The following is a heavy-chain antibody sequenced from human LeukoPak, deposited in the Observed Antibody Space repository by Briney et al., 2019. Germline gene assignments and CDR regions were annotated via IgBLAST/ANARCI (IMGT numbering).Heavy chain of an antibody. CDR2: IKQDGSEK. Sequence: PGGSLRLSCAASGFTFSSYWMSWFRQAPGKGLEWVANIKQDGSEKYYVDSVKGRFTISRDNAKNSLYLQMNSLRAEDTAVYYCARVGVDYDFWSGYYPSYYFDYWGQGTLVTVSS. CDR3: ARVGVDYDFWSGYYPSYYFDY. J-gene: IGHJ4*02. D-gene: IGHD3-3*01. CDR1: GFTFSSYW. V-gene: IGHV3-7*01.